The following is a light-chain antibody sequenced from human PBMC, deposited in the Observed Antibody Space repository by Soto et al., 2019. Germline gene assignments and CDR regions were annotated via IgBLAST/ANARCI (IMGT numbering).Light chain of an antibody. CDR3: YSFTSSNTYV. J-gene: IGLJ1*01. CDR1: SSDVGSYNR. CDR2: EVS. Sequence: QSALTQPPSVSGSPGQSVTISCTGTSSDVGSYNRVSWYQQPPGTAPKVIIYEVSNRPSGVPDRFSGSKSGNTASLTISGLQTEDEADYYCYSFTSSNTYVFGTGTKSPS. V-gene: IGLV2-18*02.